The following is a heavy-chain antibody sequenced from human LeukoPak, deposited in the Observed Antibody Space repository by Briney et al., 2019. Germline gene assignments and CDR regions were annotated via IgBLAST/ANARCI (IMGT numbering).Heavy chain of an antibody. Sequence: ASVKVSCKVSGYTLTELSMHWVRQAPGKGLEWMGGFDPEDGETIYAQKFQGRVTMTEDTSTDTAYMELSSLRSEDTAVYYCATRARVDTAMVTTIPFGYWGQGTLVTVSS. CDR1: GYTLTELS. V-gene: IGHV1-24*01. CDR3: ATRARVDTAMVTTIPFGY. D-gene: IGHD5-18*01. J-gene: IGHJ4*02. CDR2: FDPEDGET.